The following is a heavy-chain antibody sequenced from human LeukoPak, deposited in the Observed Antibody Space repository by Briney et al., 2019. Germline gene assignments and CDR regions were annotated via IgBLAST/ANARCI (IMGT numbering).Heavy chain of an antibody. CDR1: GGSFSGYY. CDR2: INHSGST. J-gene: IGHJ5*02. CDR3: ARLTVTVNNWFDP. Sequence: SETLSLTCAVYGGSFSGYYWSWIRQPPGKGLEWIGEINHSGSTNYNPSLKSRVTISVDTSKNQFSLKLSSVTAADTAVYYCARLTVTVNNWFDPWGQGTLVTVSS. V-gene: IGHV4-34*01. D-gene: IGHD4-17*01.